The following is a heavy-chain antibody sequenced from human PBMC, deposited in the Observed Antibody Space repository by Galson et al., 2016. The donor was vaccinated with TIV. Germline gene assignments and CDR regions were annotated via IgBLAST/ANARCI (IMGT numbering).Heavy chain of an antibody. J-gene: IGHJ4*02. V-gene: IGHV3-15*01. D-gene: IGHD3-3*01. CDR1: GFAFSDYY. CDR2: IKSKTDGGTR. CDR3: TTRIAISGVIIRDY. Sequence: SLRLSCAASGFAFSDYYMTWIRQAPGKGLEWVGRIKSKTDGGTRDYSAPVKGRFTISKDDSKNTWYLQLNSLKTDDTAVYYCTTRIAISGVIIRDYWGQGTLVTVSS.